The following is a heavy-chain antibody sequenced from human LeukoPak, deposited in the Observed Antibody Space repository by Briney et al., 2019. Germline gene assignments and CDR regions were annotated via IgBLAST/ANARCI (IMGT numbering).Heavy chain of an antibody. Sequence: PGGSLRLSCAASGLTFTNYAMHWVRQAPAKGLEWVALISKEGSKTYYADSVKGRFTISRENSRNTLDLQMNSLRAEDTAVYYCARDRSYDFWSGYSTPDYWGQGTLVTVSS. D-gene: IGHD3-3*01. CDR1: GLTFTNYA. CDR2: ISKEGSKT. V-gene: IGHV3-30-3*01. CDR3: ARDRSYDFWSGYSTPDY. J-gene: IGHJ4*02.